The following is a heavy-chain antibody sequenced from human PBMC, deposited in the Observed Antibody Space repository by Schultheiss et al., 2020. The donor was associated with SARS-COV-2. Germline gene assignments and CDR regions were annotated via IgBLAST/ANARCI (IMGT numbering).Heavy chain of an antibody. D-gene: IGHD3-3*01. J-gene: IGHJ2*01. Sequence: LSLTCAASGFTFSSYSMNWVRQAPGKGLEWVSSISSSSSYIYYADSVKGRFTISRDNAKNSLYLQMNSLRAEDTAVYYCARDATLEWLFADPIVDWYFDLWGRGTLVTVS. CDR3: ARDATLEWLFADPIVDWYFDL. V-gene: IGHV3-21*01. CDR2: ISSSSSYI. CDR1: GFTFSSYS.